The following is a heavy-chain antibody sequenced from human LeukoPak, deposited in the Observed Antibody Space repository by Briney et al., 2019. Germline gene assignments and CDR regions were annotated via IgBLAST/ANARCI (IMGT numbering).Heavy chain of an antibody. CDR3: ARAGGIVGAGVDY. V-gene: IGHV4-31*03. CDR2: IYYGGST. Sequence: SQTLSLTCTVSGGSISSGGYYWCWIRQHPGKGLEWIGYIYYGGSTYYNPSLKSRVTISVDTSKNQFSLKLSSVTAADTAVYYCARAGGIVGAGVDYWGQGTLVTVSS. J-gene: IGHJ4*02. CDR1: GGSISSGGYY. D-gene: IGHD1-26*01.